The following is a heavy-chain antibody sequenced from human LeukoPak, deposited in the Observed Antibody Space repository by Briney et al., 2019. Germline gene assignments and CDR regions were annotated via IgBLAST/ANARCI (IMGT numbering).Heavy chain of an antibody. CDR1: GYTFTSYY. V-gene: IGHV1-46*01. CDR3: ALTPPDNDYFDY. D-gene: IGHD4-23*01. Sequence: ASVKVSCKASGYTFTSYYMHWVRQAPGQGLEWMGIINPSGGSTSYAQKLQGRVTMTTDTSTSTAYMELRSLRSDDTAVYYCALTPPDNDYFDYWGQGTLVTVSS. CDR2: INPSGGST. J-gene: IGHJ4*02.